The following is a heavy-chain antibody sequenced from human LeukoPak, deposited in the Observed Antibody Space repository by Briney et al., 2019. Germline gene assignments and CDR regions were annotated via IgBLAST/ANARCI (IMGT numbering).Heavy chain of an antibody. CDR3: ARAVGICSGGTCYLDY. CDR1: GYSFTAYY. D-gene: IGHD2-15*01. CDR2: INPNSGGT. V-gene: IGHV1-2*02. J-gene: IGHJ4*02. Sequence: ASVKVSCKASGYSFTAYYMHWVRQAPGQGLEWMGWINPNSGGTNYAQKFQGRVTMTRDTSISTAYMELSRLRSDDTAVYYCARAVGICSGGTCYLDYWGQGALVTVSS.